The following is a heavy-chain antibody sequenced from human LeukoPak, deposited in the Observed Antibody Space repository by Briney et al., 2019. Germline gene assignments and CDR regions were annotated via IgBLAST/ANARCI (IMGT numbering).Heavy chain of an antibody. CDR2: ISSSISYI. J-gene: IGHJ4*02. CDR3: ARGPFMVRGVIYFDY. D-gene: IGHD3-10*01. Sequence: GGSLRLSCAASGFTFSSYSMNCVRQAPGKGLEWVSSISSSISYIYYADSVKGRFTISRDNAKNSLYLQMNSLRAEDTAVYYCARGPFMVRGVIYFDYWGQGTLVTVSS. V-gene: IGHV3-21*01. CDR1: GFTFSSYS.